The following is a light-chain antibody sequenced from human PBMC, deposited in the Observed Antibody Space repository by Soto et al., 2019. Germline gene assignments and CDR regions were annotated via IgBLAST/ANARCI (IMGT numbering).Light chain of an antibody. V-gene: IGLV2-14*01. Sequence: QSVLTQPASVSGSPGQSITISCTGTRSDVGAYNSVSWYQQHPGKAPKLMISEVSNRPSGISNRFSGSKSGNPASLTISGLQAEDEAYYYCSSYTTSNTHVFGTGTKVTVL. CDR2: EVS. CDR1: RSDVGAYNS. J-gene: IGLJ1*01. CDR3: SSYTTSNTHV.